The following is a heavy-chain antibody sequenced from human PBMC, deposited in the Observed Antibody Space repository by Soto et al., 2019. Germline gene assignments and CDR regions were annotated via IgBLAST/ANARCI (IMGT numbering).Heavy chain of an antibody. Sequence: SVKVSCKASGFTFTSSAVLWGRQARGQRLEWIGWIVVGSGNTNYAQKFQERVTITRDMSTSPAYMEMSSLRSEDTAVYYCLTLSAAGLTGQLLLASYYYGMDVWGQ. D-gene: IGHD6-13*01. V-gene: IGHV1-58*01. CDR3: LTLSAAGLTGQLLLASYYYGMDV. CDR1: GFTFTSSA. J-gene: IGHJ6*02. CDR2: IVVGSGNT.